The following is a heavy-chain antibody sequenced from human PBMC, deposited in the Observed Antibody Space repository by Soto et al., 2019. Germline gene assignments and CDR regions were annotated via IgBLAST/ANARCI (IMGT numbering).Heavy chain of an antibody. J-gene: IGHJ4*02. D-gene: IGHD4-17*01. CDR3: AKGGTGRAPGLDF. CDR2: ISDGADGP. V-gene: IGHV3-23*01. Sequence: EVQLLESGGGLVQPGGSLRLSCAASGFTFSSYAMTWVRQAPGKGLEWISSISDGADGPYYADSVKGRFTISRDNSNNILSLQMNSLRGDDTAVYYCAKGGTGRAPGLDFWGQGTLVAVSS. CDR1: GFTFSSYA.